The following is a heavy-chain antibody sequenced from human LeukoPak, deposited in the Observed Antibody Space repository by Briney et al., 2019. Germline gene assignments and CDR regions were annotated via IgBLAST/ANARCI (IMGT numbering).Heavy chain of an antibody. CDR3: ARAEYDFWGPNPFPLHAFDI. D-gene: IGHD3-3*01. J-gene: IGHJ3*02. CDR1: GYTFTSYG. CDR2: ISAYNGNT. Sequence: ASVKVSCKASGYTFTSYGISWVRQAPGQGLEWMGWISAYNGNTNYAQKLQGRVTMTTDTSTSTAYMELRSLRSDDTAVYYCARAEYDFWGPNPFPLHAFDIWGQGTMVTVSS. V-gene: IGHV1-18*01.